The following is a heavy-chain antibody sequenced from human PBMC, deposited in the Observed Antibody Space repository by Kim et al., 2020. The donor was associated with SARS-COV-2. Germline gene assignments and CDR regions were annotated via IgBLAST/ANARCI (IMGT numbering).Heavy chain of an antibody. CDR1: GGSISSYY. V-gene: IGHV4-59*01. CDR3: ARIPMTPADYYYYGMDV. D-gene: IGHD2-2*01. J-gene: IGHJ6*02. Sequence: SETLSLTCTVSGGSISSYYWSWIRQPPGKGLEWIGYIYYSGSTNYNPSLKSRVTISVDTSKNQFSLKLSSVTAADTAVYYCARIPMTPADYYYYGMDVWGQGTTVTVSS. CDR2: IYYSGST.